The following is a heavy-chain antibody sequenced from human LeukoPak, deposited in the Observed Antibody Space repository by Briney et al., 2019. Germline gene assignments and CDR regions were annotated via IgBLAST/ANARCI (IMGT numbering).Heavy chain of an antibody. D-gene: IGHD2-15*01. CDR2: IYYTGST. CDR1: GDSISSDY. V-gene: IGHV4-59*01. CDR3: AKERPTRRYCSGGSCYSRYFDY. J-gene: IGHJ4*02. Sequence: SETLSLTCAVSGDSISSDYWSWARQPPGKGLEWIGYIYYTGSTNYNPALKSRVTISVDTSKSQFSLKLSSVTAADTAVYYCAKERPTRRYCSGGSCYSRYFDYWGQGTLVTVSS.